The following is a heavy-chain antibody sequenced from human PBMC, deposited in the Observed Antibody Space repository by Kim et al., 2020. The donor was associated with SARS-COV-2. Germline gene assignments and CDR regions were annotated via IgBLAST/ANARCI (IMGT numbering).Heavy chain of an antibody. D-gene: IGHD3-10*01. CDR3: TTVGVSSRRGEFDY. Sequence: AAPVKGRVTILRDDSKNKLYLQRNSLKTEDTAVYYCTTVGVSSRRGEFDYWGQGTVVTVSS. J-gene: IGHJ4*02. V-gene: IGHV3-15*01.